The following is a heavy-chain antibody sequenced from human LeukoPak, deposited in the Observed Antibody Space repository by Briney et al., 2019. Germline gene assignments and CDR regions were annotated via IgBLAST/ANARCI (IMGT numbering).Heavy chain of an antibody. J-gene: IGHJ5*02. Sequence: SVKVSCKASGYTFTSYYMHWVRQAPGQGLEWMGGIIPIFGTANYAQKFQGRVTITADESTSTAYMELSSLRSEDTAVYYCARDMGPFVVVPAAIGKYNWFDPWGQGTLVTVSS. CDR1: GYTFTSYY. CDR2: IIPIFGTA. CDR3: ARDMGPFVVVPAAIGKYNWFDP. V-gene: IGHV1-69*13. D-gene: IGHD2-2*02.